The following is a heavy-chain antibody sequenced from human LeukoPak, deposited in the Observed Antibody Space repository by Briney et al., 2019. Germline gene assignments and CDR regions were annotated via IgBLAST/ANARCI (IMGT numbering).Heavy chain of an antibody. CDR3: ARGRDGYNWSLTDLYYFDY. V-gene: IGHV4-34*01. Sequence: SETLSLTCAVYGGSFSGYYWSWIRQPPGKGLEWIGEINHSGSTNYNPSLKSRVTISVDTSKNQFSLKLSSVTAADTAVYYCARGRDGYNWSLTDLYYFDYWGQGTLVTVSS. J-gene: IGHJ4*02. CDR1: GGSFSGYY. D-gene: IGHD5-24*01. CDR2: INHSGST.